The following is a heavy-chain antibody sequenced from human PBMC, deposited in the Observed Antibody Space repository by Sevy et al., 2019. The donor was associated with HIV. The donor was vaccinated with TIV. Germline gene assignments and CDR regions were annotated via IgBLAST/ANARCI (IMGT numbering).Heavy chain of an antibody. V-gene: IGHV3-48*02. J-gene: IGHJ4*02. D-gene: IGHD6-6*01. CDR3: ARGSSSMSY. Sequence: GGSLRLSCAASGFSFSSYSMNWVRQAPGKGLEWVSYISSSSSSIYYAYSVKGRFTISRDNAKSSLYLQINSLRDEDTAVYYCARGSSSMSYWGQGTLVTVSS. CDR2: ISSSSSSI. CDR1: GFSFSSYS.